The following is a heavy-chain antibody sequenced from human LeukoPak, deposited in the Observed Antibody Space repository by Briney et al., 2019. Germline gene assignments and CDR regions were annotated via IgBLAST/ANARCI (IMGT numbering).Heavy chain of an antibody. D-gene: IGHD3-3*01. CDR2: ISSSSSTI. Sequence: PGGSLRLSCAASGFTLSSYSMTWVRQAPGKGLEWVSYISSSSSTIYYADSVKGRFTISRDNAKNSLYLQMNSLRDEDTAVYYCARDHDFWSGYYTNYFDYWGQGTLVTVSS. J-gene: IGHJ4*02. CDR3: ARDHDFWSGYYTNYFDY. V-gene: IGHV3-48*02. CDR1: GFTLSSYS.